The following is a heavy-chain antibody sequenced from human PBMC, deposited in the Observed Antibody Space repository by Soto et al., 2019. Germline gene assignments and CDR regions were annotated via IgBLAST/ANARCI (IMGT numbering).Heavy chain of an antibody. J-gene: IGHJ5*02. Sequence: QVQLVQSGAEVKKPGSSVKVSCKASGGTFSSYTISWVRQAPGQGLEWMGRIIPILGIANYAQKFQGRVTITADKSTSTDYMELSSLRSEDTAVYYCAVEGRCSGGSCYSGYNWFDPWGQGTLVTVSS. CDR1: GGTFSSYT. V-gene: IGHV1-69*02. D-gene: IGHD2-15*01. CDR2: IIPILGIA. CDR3: AVEGRCSGGSCYSGYNWFDP.